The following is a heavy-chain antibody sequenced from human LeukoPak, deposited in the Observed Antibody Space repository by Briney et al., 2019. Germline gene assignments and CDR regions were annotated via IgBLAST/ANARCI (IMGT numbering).Heavy chain of an antibody. D-gene: IGHD3-16*02. Sequence: PGGSLRLSCVASGFTFSDSAMGWVRQAPGKGLEWVSLINFRGPNAYYADSVKGRFTISRDNSKDTVYLQMNSLRAEDMAIYNCARDIELSTWGVGTKVTVSS. CDR3: ARDIELST. J-gene: IGHJ3*01. CDR1: GFTFSDSA. CDR2: INFRGPNA. V-gene: IGHV3-23*01.